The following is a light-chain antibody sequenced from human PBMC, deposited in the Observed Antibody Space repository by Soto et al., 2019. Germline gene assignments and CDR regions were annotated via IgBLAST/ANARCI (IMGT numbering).Light chain of an antibody. CDR1: SGSIASNY. CDR3: QSYDADNVL. CDR2: EDK. Sequence: NFMLTQPHSVSESPGKTVTISCTRSSGSIASNYVQWYQQRPGSAPSPVIYEDKQRPSGVPDRFSGSIDSSSNSASLTISGLKPEDEADYYCQSYDADNVLFGGRTKLTVL. J-gene: IGLJ2*01. V-gene: IGLV6-57*04.